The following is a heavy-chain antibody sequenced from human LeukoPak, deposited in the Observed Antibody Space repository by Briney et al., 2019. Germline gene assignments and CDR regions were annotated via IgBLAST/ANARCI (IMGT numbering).Heavy chain of an antibody. D-gene: IGHD6-19*01. V-gene: IGHV3-7*01. CDR3: ARDRDSSGWYWAFDI. J-gene: IGHJ3*02. CDR2: IKQDGSEK. CDR1: GFTFSSYW. Sequence: GGSLRLSCAASGFTFSSYWMSWVRQAPGKGLEWVANIKQDGSEKYYVDSVKGRFTISRDNAKNPLYLQMNSLRAEDTAVYYCARDRDSSGWYWAFDIWGQGTMVTVSS.